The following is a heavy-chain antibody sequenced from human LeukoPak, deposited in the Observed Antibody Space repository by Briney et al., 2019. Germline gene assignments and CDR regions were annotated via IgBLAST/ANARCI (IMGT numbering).Heavy chain of an antibody. CDR2: INPNSGGT. V-gene: IGHV1-2*02. Sequence: ASVKVSCKASGYTFTGYYMHWVRQAPGQGLEWMGWINPNSGGTNYAQKFQGRVTMTRDTSISTAYMELSRLRSDDTAVYYCARGYCSSTSCYTSLDDAFDIWGQGTMVTASS. D-gene: IGHD2-2*02. CDR3: ARGYCSSTSCYTSLDDAFDI. CDR1: GYTFTGYY. J-gene: IGHJ3*02.